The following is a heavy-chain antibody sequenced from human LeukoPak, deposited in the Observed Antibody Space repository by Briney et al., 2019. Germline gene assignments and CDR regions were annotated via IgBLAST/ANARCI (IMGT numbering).Heavy chain of an antibody. CDR3: AREIGGATSFDY. V-gene: IGHV1-2*06. CDR1: GYTFTDYY. Sequence: ASVKVSCKASGYTFTDYYMHWVRQAPRQGLEWMGRINPNSGGTDYAKKFQGRVTMTRDTSINTAYMELSRLRSDDTAVYYCAREIGGATSFDYWGQGTLVTVSS. D-gene: IGHD1-26*01. J-gene: IGHJ4*02. CDR2: INPNSGGT.